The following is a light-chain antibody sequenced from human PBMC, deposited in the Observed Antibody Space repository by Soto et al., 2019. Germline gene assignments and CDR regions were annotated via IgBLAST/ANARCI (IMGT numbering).Light chain of an antibody. CDR1: SSDVGSYNS. CDR2: EGS. V-gene: IGLV2-23*01. CDR3: CSYAGNPSV. J-gene: IGLJ1*01. Sequence: QAVLTQPASVSGSPGQSIAISCTGTSSDVGSYNSVSWYQQHPGKAPKLMIYEGSKRPSGVSDRFSGSKSGNTASLTISGLQAEDEADYYCCSYAGNPSVFGTGTKVTVL.